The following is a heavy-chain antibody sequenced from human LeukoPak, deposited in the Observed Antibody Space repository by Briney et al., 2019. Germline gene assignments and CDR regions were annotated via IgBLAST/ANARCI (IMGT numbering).Heavy chain of an antibody. CDR3: AKYYYDSSGYPILKPLGY. CDR1: GFSFSSYA. V-gene: IGHV3-23*01. D-gene: IGHD3-22*01. CDR2: IDASGGAT. Sequence: GESLRLSCAASGFSFSSYAMYWVRQAPGKGLEWVSSIDASGGATYYADSVKGRFTISRDNSKNTFYLQMNSLRAEDTAVYYCAKYYYDSSGYPILKPLGYWGQGTLVTVSS. J-gene: IGHJ4*02.